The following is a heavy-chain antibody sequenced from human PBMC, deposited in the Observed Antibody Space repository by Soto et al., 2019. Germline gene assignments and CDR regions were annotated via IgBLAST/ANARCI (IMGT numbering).Heavy chain of an antibody. CDR2: ISYDGSNK. CDR3: AKDRVTTLDY. V-gene: IGHV3-30*18. D-gene: IGHD4-17*01. CDR1: GFAFSSYG. J-gene: IGHJ4*02. Sequence: PGGSLRLSCAASGFAFSSYGMHWVRQAPGKGLEWVAVISYDGSNKYYADSVKGRFTISRDNSKNTLYLQMNSLRAEDTAVYYCAKDRVTTLDYWGQGTLVTVSS.